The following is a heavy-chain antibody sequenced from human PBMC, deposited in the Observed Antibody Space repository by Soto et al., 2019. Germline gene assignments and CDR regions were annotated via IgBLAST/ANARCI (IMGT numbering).Heavy chain of an antibody. CDR1: GFTFSSYG. CDR3: ARSSNWNDGELDY. J-gene: IGHJ4*02. V-gene: IGHV3-33*01. CDR2: IWYDGSNK. D-gene: IGHD1-1*01. Sequence: GGSLRLSCAASGFTFSSYGMHWVRQAPGKGLEWVAVIWYDGSNKYYADSVKGRFTISRDNSKNTLYLQMNSLRAEDTAVYYCARSSNWNDGELDYWGQGTLVTVSS.